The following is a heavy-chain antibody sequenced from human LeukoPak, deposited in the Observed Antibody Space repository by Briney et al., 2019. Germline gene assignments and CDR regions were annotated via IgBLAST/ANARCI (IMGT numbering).Heavy chain of an antibody. CDR3: ARGGCSGGSCYTDY. V-gene: IGHV3-30-3*01. D-gene: IGHD2-15*01. J-gene: IGHJ4*02. Sequence: GGSLRLSCAASGFTFSSYAMRWVRQAPGKGLEWVAAISYDGSNKYYADSVKGRFTISRDNSKNTLYLQMNSLRAEDTAVYYCARGGCSGGSCYTDYWGQGTLVTVSS. CDR1: GFTFSSYA. CDR2: ISYDGSNK.